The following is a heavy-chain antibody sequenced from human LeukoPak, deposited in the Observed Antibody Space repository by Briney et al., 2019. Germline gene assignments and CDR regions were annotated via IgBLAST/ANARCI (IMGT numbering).Heavy chain of an antibody. J-gene: IGHJ5*02. CDR3: ARPYPGTSEFDP. Sequence: GESLKISCKGSGYTFTTYWIAWVRQMPGKGLEWMGTIYPGDSDTRYSPSFQGQVTFSVDKSISTAYLQWSSLKASDTAMYYCARPYPGTSEFDPWGQGTLVTVSS. CDR1: GYTFTTYW. CDR2: IYPGDSDT. V-gene: IGHV5-51*01.